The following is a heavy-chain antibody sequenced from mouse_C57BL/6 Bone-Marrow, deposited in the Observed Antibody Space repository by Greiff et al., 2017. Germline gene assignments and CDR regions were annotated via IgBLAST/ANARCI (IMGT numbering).Heavy chain of an antibody. CDR3: AREGLLLFFDY. CDR2: ISSGGSYT. Sequence: DVKLQESGGDLVKPGGSLKLSCAASGFTFSSYGMSWVRQTPDKRLEWVATISSGGSYTYYPDSVKGRFTISRDNAKNTLYLQMSSLKSEDTAMYYCAREGLLLFFDYWGQGTTLTVSS. CDR1: GFTFSSYG. V-gene: IGHV5-6*02. J-gene: IGHJ2*01. D-gene: IGHD2-3*01.